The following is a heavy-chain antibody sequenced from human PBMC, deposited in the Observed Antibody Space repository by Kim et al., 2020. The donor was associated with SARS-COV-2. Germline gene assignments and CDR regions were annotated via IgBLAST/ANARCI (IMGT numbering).Heavy chain of an antibody. V-gene: IGHV3-33*01. D-gene: IGHD3-10*01. J-gene: IGHJ6*03. CDR2: IWYDGSNQ. CDR3: ARGFGGFYYYYMDV. Sequence: GGSLRLSCAASGFTFSSYGMRWVRQAPGKGLEWVAVIWYDGSNQYYADSVKGRFTISRDNSKNTLYLQMSSLRAEDTAVYYCARGFGGFYYYYMDVWGKGTTVTVSS. CDR1: GFTFSSYG.